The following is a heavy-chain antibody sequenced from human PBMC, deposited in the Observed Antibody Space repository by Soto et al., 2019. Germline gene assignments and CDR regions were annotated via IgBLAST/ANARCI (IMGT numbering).Heavy chain of an antibody. CDR1: GFTFSDFN. Sequence: VQLVESGGGLVKPGGSLRLSCAASGFTFSDFNMNWVRQAPGKGLERVASITTGSTYIHYADSLKGRFAISRDNAKNSLYLQMNSLKGEDTAVYYCARQYADFGYFDFWGQGVLVTVSS. V-gene: IGHV3-21*01. CDR2: ITTGSTYI. D-gene: IGHD3-10*01. J-gene: IGHJ4*02. CDR3: ARQYADFGYFDF.